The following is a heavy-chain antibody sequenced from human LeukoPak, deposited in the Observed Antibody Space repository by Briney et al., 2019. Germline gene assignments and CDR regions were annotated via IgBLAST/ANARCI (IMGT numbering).Heavy chain of an antibody. D-gene: IGHD4-17*01. Sequence: SETLSLTCTVSGGSINSGSYYWSWIRQPAGKGLEWIGRIYTSGSTNYNPSLKSRVTISVDTSKNQFSLKLSSVTAADTAVYYCARDRAYGDYDGSTYYYYYYMDVWGKGTTVTVSS. CDR3: ARDRAYGDYDGSTYYYYYYMDV. J-gene: IGHJ6*03. V-gene: IGHV4-61*02. CDR1: GGSINSGSYY. CDR2: IYTSGST.